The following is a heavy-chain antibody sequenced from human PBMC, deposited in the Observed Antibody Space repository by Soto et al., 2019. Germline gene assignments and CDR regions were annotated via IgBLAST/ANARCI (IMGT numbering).Heavy chain of an antibody. CDR3: VKEGYYYDSSGYYYGWFDP. V-gene: IGHV3-30*18. J-gene: IGHJ5*02. CDR1: EFTFFNYG. CDR2: ISSDGTNK. D-gene: IGHD3-22*01. Sequence: PAGSLRLSCAASEFTFFNYGMHWVRQAPGKGLEWVALISSDGTNKYYADSVMGRFTISRDNSKNTLYLQMNSLRADDTAMYYCVKEGYYYDSSGYYYGWFDPWGQGTLVTVSS.